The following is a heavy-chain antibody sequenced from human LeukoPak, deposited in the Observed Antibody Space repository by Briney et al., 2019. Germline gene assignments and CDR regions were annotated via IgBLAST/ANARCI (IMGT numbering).Heavy chain of an antibody. CDR2: IYTSGKT. D-gene: IGHD3-16*01. V-gene: IGHV4-4*07. Sequence: SETPSLTCTVSGGSISSYYWNWIRQPAGKGLEWIGRIYTSGKTNYNPSLKSRLTMSVVPSKNQFSLKLSSVTAADTAVYYCARETSQKGAHYMDVWGKGTTVTISS. J-gene: IGHJ6*03. CDR1: GGSISSYY. CDR3: ARETSQKGAHYMDV.